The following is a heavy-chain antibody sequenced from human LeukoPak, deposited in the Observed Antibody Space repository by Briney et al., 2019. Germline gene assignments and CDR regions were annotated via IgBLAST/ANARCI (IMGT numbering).Heavy chain of an antibody. CDR2: INHSGST. V-gene: IGHV4-34*01. J-gene: IGHJ4*02. Sequence: PSETLSLTCAVYGGSFSGYYWSWIRQPPGKGLEWIGEINHSGSTNYNPSLKSRVTISVDTYKNQFSLKLSSVTAADTAVYYCARGPTYGSGSYYTDYWGQGTLVTVSS. D-gene: IGHD3-10*01. CDR3: ARGPTYGSGSYYTDY. CDR1: GGSFSGYY.